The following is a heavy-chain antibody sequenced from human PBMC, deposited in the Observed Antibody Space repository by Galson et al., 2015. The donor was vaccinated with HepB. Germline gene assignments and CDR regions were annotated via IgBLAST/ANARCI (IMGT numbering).Heavy chain of an antibody. Sequence: SLRLSCAASGFTFSSYVMTWVRQAPGKGLEWVSIISGNGYNTYYADSVKGRFTISRDNSKNTLYLQMNSLRAEDTAVYYCAKDGFMAYYFDYWGQGTLVTVSS. CDR2: ISGNGYNT. D-gene: IGHD3-16*01. V-gene: IGHV3-23*01. J-gene: IGHJ4*02. CDR3: AKDGFMAYYFDY. CDR1: GFTFSSYV.